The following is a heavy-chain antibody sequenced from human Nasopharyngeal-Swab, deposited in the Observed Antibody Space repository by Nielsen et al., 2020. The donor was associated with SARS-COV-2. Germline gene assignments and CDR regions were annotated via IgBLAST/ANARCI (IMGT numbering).Heavy chain of an antibody. J-gene: IGHJ6*03. V-gene: IGHV4-34*01. Sequence: WIRPPPWKGLEWIVVINPGGGSTFSPSLKSRVSISVDPSKNQFSLRLTSVTAADTAVYYCARGLSSVVPAPILGLGPWYSYYYMDVWDKGTTVTVSS. D-gene: IGHD2-2*01. CDR3: ARGLSSVVPAPILGLGPWYSYYYMDV. CDR2: INPGGGS.